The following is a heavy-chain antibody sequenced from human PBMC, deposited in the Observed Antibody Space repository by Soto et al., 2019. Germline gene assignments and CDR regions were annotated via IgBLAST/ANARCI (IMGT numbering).Heavy chain of an antibody. CDR1: GFTFRSYA. CDR3: AKVMTTVTTTKHAFDF. Sequence: GGSLRLSCAASGFTFRSYAINWVRQAPGKGLEWVSGISGSGDSTYYADSVKGRFTISRDNSKNTLYLQMNSLRAEDTAVYYCAKVMTTVTTTKHAFDFWGQGTMVTVSS. V-gene: IGHV3-23*01. D-gene: IGHD4-17*01. CDR2: ISGSGDST. J-gene: IGHJ3*01.